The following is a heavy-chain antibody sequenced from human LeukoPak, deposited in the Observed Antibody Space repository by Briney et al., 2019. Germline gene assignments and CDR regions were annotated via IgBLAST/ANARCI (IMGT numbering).Heavy chain of an antibody. CDR1: GYTFNSHD. D-gene: IGHD3-9*01. CDR2: MNPYSGNT. CDR3: ARGVLRYFDPGRDGMDV. V-gene: IGHV1-8*01. J-gene: IGHJ6*02. Sequence: GASVKVSCKASGYTFNSHDINWVRQATGQGLEWMGWMNPYSGNTGYAQKFQGRVTMTRNTSISTAYMELSSLRSEDTAVYYCARGVLRYFDPGRDGMDVWGQGTTVTVSS.